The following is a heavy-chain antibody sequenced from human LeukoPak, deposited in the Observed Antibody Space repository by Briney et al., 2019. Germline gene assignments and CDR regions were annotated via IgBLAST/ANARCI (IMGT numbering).Heavy chain of an antibody. CDR3: ARDRDSSSSSDY. D-gene: IGHD6-6*01. CDR1: GGIFSSYA. V-gene: IGHV1-69*13. CDR2: IIPIFGTA. Sequence: TVKVSCKASGGIFSSYAISWVRQAPGQGLEWMGGIIPIFGTANYAQKFQGRDTITADESTSTAYMELSSLRSEDTAVYYCARDRDSSSSSDYWGQGTLVTVSS. J-gene: IGHJ4*02.